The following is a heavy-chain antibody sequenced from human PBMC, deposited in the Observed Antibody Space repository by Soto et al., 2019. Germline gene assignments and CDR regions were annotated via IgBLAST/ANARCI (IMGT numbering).Heavy chain of an antibody. Sequence: GSLRLSCAASGFTFSSYAMSWVRQAPGKGLEWVSAISGSGGSTYYADSVKGRFSISRDNSKNTLYLQMNSLRAEDTAVYYCAKDPGEYCSSTSCSTDRYFDYWGQGTLVTVSS. CDR2: ISGSGGST. CDR3: AKDPGEYCSSTSCSTDRYFDY. CDR1: GFTFSSYA. V-gene: IGHV3-23*01. J-gene: IGHJ4*02. D-gene: IGHD2-2*02.